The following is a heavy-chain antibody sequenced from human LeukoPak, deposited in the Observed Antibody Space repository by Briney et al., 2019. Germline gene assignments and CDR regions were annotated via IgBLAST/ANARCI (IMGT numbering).Heavy chain of an antibody. CDR1: GYIFTGYY. J-gene: IGHJ6*03. Sequence: ASVKVSCKASGYIFTGYYIHWVRQAPGQGLEWMAWINPNSGDTNYAQKFQGRVTMTRDTSIRTAYMELSRLRSDDTAVYYCARSDYYYYYMDVWGKGTTVTVSS. CDR2: INPNSGDT. V-gene: IGHV1-2*02. CDR3: ARSDYYYYYMDV.